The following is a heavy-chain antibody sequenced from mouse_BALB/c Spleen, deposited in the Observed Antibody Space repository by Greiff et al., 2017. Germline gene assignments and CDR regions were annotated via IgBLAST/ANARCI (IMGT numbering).Heavy chain of an antibody. Sequence: QVHVKQSGAELVKPGASVKLSCKASGYTFTSYWMHWVKQRPGQGLEWIGEINPSNGRTNYNEKFKSKATLTVDKSSSTAYMQLSSLTSEDSAVYYCASRGVYWGQGTTLTVSS. CDR3: ASRGVY. CDR2: INPSNGRT. J-gene: IGHJ2*01. V-gene: IGHV1S81*02. CDR1: GYTFTSYW.